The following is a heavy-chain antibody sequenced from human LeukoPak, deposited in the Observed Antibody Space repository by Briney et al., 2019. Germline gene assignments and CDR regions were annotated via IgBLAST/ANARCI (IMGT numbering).Heavy chain of an antibody. J-gene: IGHJ4*02. CDR2: IYSGGST. CDR3: ARAHSSSWYAIDY. V-gene: IGHV3-66*01. D-gene: IGHD6-13*01. Sequence: PGGSLRLSCAASGFTVSSNYMSWVRQAPGKGLEWVSVIYSGGSTYYADSVKGRFTISRDNSKNTLYLQMNSLRAEDTAVYYCARAHSSSWYAIDYWGQGTLVTVSS. CDR1: GFTVSSNY.